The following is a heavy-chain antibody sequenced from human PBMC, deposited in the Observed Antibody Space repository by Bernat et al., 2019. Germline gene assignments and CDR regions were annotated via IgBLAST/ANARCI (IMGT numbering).Heavy chain of an antibody. V-gene: IGHV4-31*11. D-gene: IGHD3-22*01. CDR3: ARTRVTTYYYDSSGYYPDY. CDR2: IYYSGST. CDR1: GGSISSGGYS. J-gene: IGHJ4*02. Sequence: QLQLQESGSGLVKPSQTLSLTCAVSGGSISSGGYSWSWIRQHPGKGLEWIGYIYYSGSTYYNPSLKSRVTISVDTSKNQFSLKLSSVTAADTAVYYCARTRVTTYYYDSSGYYPDYWGQGTLVTVSS.